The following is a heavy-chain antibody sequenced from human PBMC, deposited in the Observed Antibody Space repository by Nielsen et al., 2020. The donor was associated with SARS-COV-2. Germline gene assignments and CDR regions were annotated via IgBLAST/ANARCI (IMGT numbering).Heavy chain of an antibody. CDR2: ISGSGGST. CDR1: GFTFSSYA. V-gene: IGHV3-23*01. CDR3: AKDVGWELLDFDY. J-gene: IGHJ4*02. D-gene: IGHD1-26*01. Sequence: GESLKISCAASGFTFSSYAMSWIRQAPGKGLEWVSGISGSGGSTHYADSVKGRFTISRDNSKNTLYLLMNSLRAEDTAVYYCAKDVGWELLDFDYWGQGTLVTVSS.